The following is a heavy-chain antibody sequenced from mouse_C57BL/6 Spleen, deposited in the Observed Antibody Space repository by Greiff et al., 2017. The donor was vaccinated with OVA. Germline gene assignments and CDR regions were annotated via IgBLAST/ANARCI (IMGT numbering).Heavy chain of an antibody. J-gene: IGHJ4*01. CDR3: ARYYGAMDY. Sequence: QVQLKESGAELVRPGTSVKLSCKASGYTFTSYWMHWVKQRPGQGLEWIGVIDPSDSYTNYNQKFKGKATLTVDTSSSTAYMQLSSLTSEDSAVYYCARYYGAMDYWGQGTSVTVSS. CDR1: GYTFTSYW. V-gene: IGHV1-59*01. D-gene: IGHD1-1*01. CDR2: IDPSDSYT.